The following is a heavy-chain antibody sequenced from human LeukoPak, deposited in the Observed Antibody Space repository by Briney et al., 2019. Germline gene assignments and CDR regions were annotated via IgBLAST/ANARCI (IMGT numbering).Heavy chain of an antibody. CDR3: AGSRNGYNLLQH. Sequence: PGGSLRLFCAASELTVSSNYMSWVRQAPGKGLEWVSVIYSGGDTYYADSVKGRFIISRDNSKNTLYLQVNSLRAEDTAVYYCAGSRNGYNLLQHWGQGTLVTVSS. D-gene: IGHD5-24*01. J-gene: IGHJ1*01. CDR1: ELTVSSNY. V-gene: IGHV3-53*01. CDR2: IYSGGDT.